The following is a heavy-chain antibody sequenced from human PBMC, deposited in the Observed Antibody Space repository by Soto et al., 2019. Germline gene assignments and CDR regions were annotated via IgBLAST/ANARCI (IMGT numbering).Heavy chain of an antibody. J-gene: IGHJ6*02. D-gene: IGHD2-15*01. CDR3: AKSIVVVVAATRGYYYYGMDV. CDR2: ISGSGGST. Sequence: EVQLLESGGGLVQPGGSLRLSCAASGFTFSSYAMSWVRQAPGKGLEWVSAISGSGGSTYYADYVKGRFTISRDNSKNPLYLQMNSLRAEDTAVYYCAKSIVVVVAATRGYYYYGMDVWGQGTTVTVSS. CDR1: GFTFSSYA. V-gene: IGHV3-23*01.